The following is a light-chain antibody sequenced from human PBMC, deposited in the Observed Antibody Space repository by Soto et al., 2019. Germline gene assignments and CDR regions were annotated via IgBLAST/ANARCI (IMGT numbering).Light chain of an antibody. V-gene: IGLV2-14*03. Sequence: QSALTQPASVSGSPGQSITISCTGTSSYIGAYNFVSWYQQHPGKAPKLMLYDVNIRPSGVSNRFSGSKSGNTASLTISGIQAADEAAYYCPSWTTSPTMIFGGGTKLTVL. J-gene: IGLJ2*01. CDR3: PSWTTSPTMI. CDR2: DVN. CDR1: SSYIGAYNF.